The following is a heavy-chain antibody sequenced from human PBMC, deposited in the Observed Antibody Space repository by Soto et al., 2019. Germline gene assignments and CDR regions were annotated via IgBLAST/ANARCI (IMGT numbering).Heavy chain of an antibody. J-gene: IGHJ1*01. CDR1: GFTVSSNY. CDR3: AIYRVETGYPAYFQH. V-gene: IGHV3-53*01. D-gene: IGHD3-9*01. Sequence: EVQLVESGGGLIQPGGSLRLSCAASGFTVSSNYMSWVRQAPGKGLEWVSVIYSGGSTYYADSVKGRFTISRDNSKNTLYLQMNSLRAEDTALYYCAIYRVETGYPAYFQHWGQGTLVTVSS. CDR2: IYSGGST.